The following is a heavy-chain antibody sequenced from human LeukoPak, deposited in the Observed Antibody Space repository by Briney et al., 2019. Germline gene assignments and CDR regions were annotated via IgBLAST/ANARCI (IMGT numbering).Heavy chain of an antibody. CDR2: INPNSGGT. V-gene: IGHV1-2*04. CDR1: GYTFTGYY. Sequence: ASVKVSCKASGYTFTGYYMHWVRQAPGQGLEWMGWINPNSGGTNYAQKFQGWVTMTRDTSISTAYMGLSRLRSDDTAVYYCARGMGYCSSTSCYDRPYYGMDVWGQGTTVTVSS. J-gene: IGHJ6*02. D-gene: IGHD2-2*01. CDR3: ARGMGYCSSTSCYDRPYYGMDV.